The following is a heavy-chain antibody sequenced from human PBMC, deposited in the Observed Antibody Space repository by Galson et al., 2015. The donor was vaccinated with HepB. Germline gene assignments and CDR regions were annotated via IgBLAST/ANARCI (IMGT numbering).Heavy chain of an antibody. CDR2: IIPILGIA. Sequence: SVKVSCKASGGTFSSYAISWVRQAHGQGLEWMGRIIPILGIANYAQKFQGRVTITADKSTSTAYMELSSLRSEDTAVYYCAREGPEGTAAGTSYYYYGMDVWGQGTTVTVSS. V-gene: IGHV1-69*04. J-gene: IGHJ6*02. CDR1: GGTFSSYA. D-gene: IGHD6-13*01. CDR3: AREGPEGTAAGTSYYYYGMDV.